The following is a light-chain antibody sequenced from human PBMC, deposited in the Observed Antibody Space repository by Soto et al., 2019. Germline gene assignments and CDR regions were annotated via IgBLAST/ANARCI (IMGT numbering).Light chain of an antibody. Sequence: QSALTQPASVSGSPGQSITISCTGTSSDVGSYNLVSWYQQHPGKAPKLMIYEGDTRPSGVSNRFSGSKSGNTASLTISGLQAEDEADYYCCSYAGSSTPYVFGTGTKVTVL. CDR3: CSYAGSSTPYV. V-gene: IGLV2-23*01. J-gene: IGLJ1*01. CDR1: SSDVGSYNL. CDR2: EGD.